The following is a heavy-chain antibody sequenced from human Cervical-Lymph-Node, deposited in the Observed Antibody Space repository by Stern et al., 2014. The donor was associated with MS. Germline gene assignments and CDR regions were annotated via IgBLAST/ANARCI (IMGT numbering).Heavy chain of an antibody. CDR3: ARSSTVTPNAFDI. CDR1: GGSISSGGYS. CDR2: IFHSGSP. D-gene: IGHD4-17*01. V-gene: IGHV4-30-2*01. J-gene: IGHJ3*02. Sequence: QLQLQESGSGLVKPSQTLSLTCAVSGGSISSGGYSWSWIRQPPGKGLEWIGYIFHSGSPYYNPSLKGRFTISVDRSKSRFSLKLSSVTAADTAVYYCARSSTVTPNAFDIWGQGTMVTVSS.